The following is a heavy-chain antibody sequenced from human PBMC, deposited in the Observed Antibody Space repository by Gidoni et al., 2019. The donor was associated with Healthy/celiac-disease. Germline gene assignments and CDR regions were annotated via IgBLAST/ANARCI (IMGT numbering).Heavy chain of an antibody. V-gene: IGHV1-18*01. CDR2: ISAYNGNT. D-gene: IGHD2-2*01. CDR3: AREEDIVVVPAAMYYGMDV. CDR1: GYTLTSYG. Sequence: QVQLVQSGAEVKKPGASVKVSCKASGYTLTSYGISWVRQAPGQGREWMGWISAYNGNTNYAPQLQGRVTMPTDTSTSTAFIELRSLRSDDTAVYSCAREEDIVVVPAAMYYGMDVWGQGTTVTVSS. J-gene: IGHJ6*02.